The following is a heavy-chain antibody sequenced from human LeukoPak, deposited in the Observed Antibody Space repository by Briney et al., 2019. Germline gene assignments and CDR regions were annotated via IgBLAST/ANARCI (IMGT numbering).Heavy chain of an antibody. CDR2: ISSSSSYI. Sequence: AGGSLRLSCAASGFTFSSYSMNWVRQAPGKGREWVSSISSSSSYIYYADSVKGRFTISRDNAKNSLYLQMNSLRAEDTAVYYCARPQHIVGVTALGYWGQGTLVTVSS. CDR1: GFTFSSYS. D-gene: IGHD2-21*02. V-gene: IGHV3-21*01. J-gene: IGHJ4*02. CDR3: ARPQHIVGVTALGY.